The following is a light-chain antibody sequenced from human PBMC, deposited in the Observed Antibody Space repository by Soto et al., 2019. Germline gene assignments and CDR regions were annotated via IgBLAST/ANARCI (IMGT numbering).Light chain of an antibody. J-gene: IGLJ2*01. CDR1: ALPKQY. V-gene: IGLV3-25*03. Sequence: SYELTQPPSVSVSPGQTARITCSGDALPKQYAYWYQQKAGQAPVLVIYKDSERPSGIPERFSGSSSGTTVTLTISGVQAEDEADYYWQSADSSGTYSVVFGGGTKLTVL. CDR3: QSADSSGTYSVV. CDR2: KDS.